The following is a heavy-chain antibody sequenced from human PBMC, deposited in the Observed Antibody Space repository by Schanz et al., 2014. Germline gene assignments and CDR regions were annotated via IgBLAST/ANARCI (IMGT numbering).Heavy chain of an antibody. Sequence: EVQLVESGGGLVQPGGSLRLSCVASGFPFSSYTMKWVRQAPGKGLEWVSSISSTSTYLYYADSVKGRFTISRDSARNSLYLQMSSLRAEDTAVYYCARGTPFLCDYWGQGTLVTVSS. V-gene: IGHV3-21*02. CDR1: GFPFSSYT. CDR3: ARGTPFLCDY. CDR2: ISSTSTYL. J-gene: IGHJ4*02. D-gene: IGHD3-16*01.